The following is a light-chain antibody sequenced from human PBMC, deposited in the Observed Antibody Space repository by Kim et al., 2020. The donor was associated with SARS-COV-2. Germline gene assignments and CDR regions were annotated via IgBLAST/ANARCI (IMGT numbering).Light chain of an antibody. CDR1: QGISSW. Sequence: DIQMTQSPSSVSASVGDRVTITCRASQGISSWLAWYQQKPGQAPKLLIYAASTLQTGVPSRFSGSESGPDFALTISTLQPEDFATYYCQQTKNFPLTFGGGTKVDIK. CDR3: QQTKNFPLT. V-gene: IGKV1-12*01. J-gene: IGKJ4*01. CDR2: AAS.